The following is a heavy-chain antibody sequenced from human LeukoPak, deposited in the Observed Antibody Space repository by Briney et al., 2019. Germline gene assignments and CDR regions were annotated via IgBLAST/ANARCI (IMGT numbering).Heavy chain of an antibody. CDR1: EFTFSSYA. CDR3: ARDERY. J-gene: IGHJ4*02. V-gene: IGHV3-30-3*01. CDR2: ISYDGSNK. Sequence: GGSLRLSCAASEFTFSSYAMHWVRQAPGKGLEWVAVISYDGSNKYYADSVKGRFTISRDNSKNTLYLQMNSLRAEDTAVYYCARDERYWGQGTLVTVSS.